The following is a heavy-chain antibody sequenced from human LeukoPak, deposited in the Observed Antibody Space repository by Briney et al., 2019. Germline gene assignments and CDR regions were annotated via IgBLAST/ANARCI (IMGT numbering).Heavy chain of an antibody. CDR2: IIPIFGTA. V-gene: IGHV1-69*13. Sequence: ASVKVSCKASGGTFISYAISWVRQAPGQGLEWMGGIIPIFGTANYAQKFQGRVTITADESTSTAYMELSSLRSEDTAVYYCVRDARGAAAADDAFDIWGPGTLVTVSS. J-gene: IGHJ3*02. D-gene: IGHD6-13*01. CDR3: VRDARGAAAADDAFDI. CDR1: GGTFISYA.